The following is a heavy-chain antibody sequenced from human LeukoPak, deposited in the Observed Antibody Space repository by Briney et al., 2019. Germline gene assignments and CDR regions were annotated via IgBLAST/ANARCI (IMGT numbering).Heavy chain of an antibody. CDR2: IICNVGST. Sequence: GXSLRLSCAASGFTFDDYGMRWVRQAEGEGMEWFFCIICNVGSTGYSHSVNALFTISSDNPKNSLYLQMNSLRADDTALYYCARVAGGADAFDVWGQGTMVTVSS. D-gene: IGHD2-15*01. CDR1: GFTFDDYG. J-gene: IGHJ3*01. CDR3: ARVAGGADAFDV. V-gene: IGHV3-20*04.